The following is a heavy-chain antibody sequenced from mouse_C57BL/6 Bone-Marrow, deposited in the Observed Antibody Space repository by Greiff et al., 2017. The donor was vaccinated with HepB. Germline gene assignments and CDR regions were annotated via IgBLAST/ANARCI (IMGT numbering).Heavy chain of an antibody. CDR1: GFTFSSYG. CDR3: ARQHYGSSLFAY. CDR2: ISSGGSYT. V-gene: IGHV5-6*02. Sequence: DVMLVESGGDLVKPGGSLKLSCAASGFTFSSYGMSWVRQTPDKRLEWVATISSGGSYTYYPDSVKGRFTISIDNAKNTLYLQMSSLKSEDTAMYYCARQHYGSSLFAYWGQGTLVTVSA. D-gene: IGHD1-1*01. J-gene: IGHJ3*01.